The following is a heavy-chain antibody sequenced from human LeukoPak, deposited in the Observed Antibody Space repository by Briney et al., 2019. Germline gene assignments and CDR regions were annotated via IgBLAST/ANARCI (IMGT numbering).Heavy chain of an antibody. CDR1: GFTFSNYA. Sequence: GGSLRLSCAASGFTFSNYAMHWVRQAPGKGLEYVSAISSNGGNTYYANSVKGRFIISRDNSKNTLYLQMGSLRAEDMAVYYCARDGSVRYYYYMDVWGKGTTVTVSS. CDR2: ISSNGGNT. D-gene: IGHD4-17*01. V-gene: IGHV3-64*01. CDR3: ARDGSVRYYYYMDV. J-gene: IGHJ6*03.